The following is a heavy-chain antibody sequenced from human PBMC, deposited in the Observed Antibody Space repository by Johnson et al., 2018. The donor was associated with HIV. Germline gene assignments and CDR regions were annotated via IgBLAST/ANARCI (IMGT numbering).Heavy chain of an antibody. CDR1: GFTVSTYY. V-gene: IGHV3-66*04. J-gene: IGHJ3*02. D-gene: IGHD2-15*01. CDR2: IYSGGNT. CDR3: ARRGGVVVGAFDI. Sequence: VQLVESGGGLVQPGGSLRLSCAASGFTVSTYYMNWVRQAPGKGLEWVSVIYSGGNTYYADSVKVRFTISRDNSKNTLYLQRNGLRGEDTAVYYCARRGGVVVGAFDIWGQGTMVTVSS.